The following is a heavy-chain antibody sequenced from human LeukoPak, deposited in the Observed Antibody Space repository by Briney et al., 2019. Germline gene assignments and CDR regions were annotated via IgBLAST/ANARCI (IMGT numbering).Heavy chain of an antibody. CDR1: GYTFTTYG. CDR2: ISPYNGDT. Sequence: ASVKVSCKASGYTFTTYGITWVRQAPGQGLDWMGWISPYNGDTHYAQKFQDRVTMNTDTSTSTAYIDLRSLGFDDTAVYYCARDKAFLGYYDTSGYFQQWFDSWGQGTLVTVSS. V-gene: IGHV1-18*04. D-gene: IGHD3-22*01. J-gene: IGHJ5*01. CDR3: ARDKAFLGYYDTSGYFQQWFDS.